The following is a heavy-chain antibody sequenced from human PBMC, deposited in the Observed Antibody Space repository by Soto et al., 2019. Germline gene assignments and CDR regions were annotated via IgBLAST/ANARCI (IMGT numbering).Heavy chain of an antibody. V-gene: IGHV3-33*06. CDR1: GFTFSSYG. J-gene: IGHJ4*02. Sequence: PGRSLRLSCAASGFTFSSYGMHWVRQAPGKGLEWVAVIWYDGSNKYYADSVKGRFTISRDNSKNTLYLQMNSLRAEDTAVYYCAKDWGTAMVTRRYYFDYWGQGTLVTVSS. CDR3: AKDWGTAMVTRRYYFDY. D-gene: IGHD5-18*01. CDR2: IWYDGSNK.